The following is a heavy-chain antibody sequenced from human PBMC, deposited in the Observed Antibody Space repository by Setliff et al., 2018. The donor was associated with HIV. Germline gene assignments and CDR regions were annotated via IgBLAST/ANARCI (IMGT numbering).Heavy chain of an antibody. Sequence: ASVKVSCKASGYTFTGYAISWVRQAPGQGLEWLGWISAYNGNTNYAQKLQGRVTMTTDTSTSTAYMELRSLRSDDTAVYYCARNAGSYYGLDYWGQGSRVTVSS. V-gene: IGHV1-18*01. CDR2: ISAYNGNT. J-gene: IGHJ4*02. CDR1: GYTFTGYA. D-gene: IGHD3-10*01. CDR3: ARNAGSYYGLDY.